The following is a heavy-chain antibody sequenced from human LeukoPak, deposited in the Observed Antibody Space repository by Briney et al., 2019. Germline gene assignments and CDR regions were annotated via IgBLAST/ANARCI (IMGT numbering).Heavy chain of an antibody. V-gene: IGHV3-53*01. CDR1: GFTFRSAY. Sequence: PGGSLRLSCAASGFTFRSAYMTWVRQAPGKGLEWVSVISNSGTTYYAASVKGRFTISRDTSRNTVYLQMNSLRVEDTAVYYCARDFPLYNWGQGTLVTVSS. CDR2: ISNSGTT. J-gene: IGHJ4*02. CDR3: ARDFPLYN. D-gene: IGHD2-15*01.